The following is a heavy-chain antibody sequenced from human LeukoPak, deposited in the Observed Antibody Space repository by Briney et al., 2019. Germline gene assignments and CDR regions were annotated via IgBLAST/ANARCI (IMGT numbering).Heavy chain of an antibody. J-gene: IGHJ4*02. CDR3: AISNYCSSTSWYTSLDY. CDR2: INPNSGGT. V-gene: IGHV1-2*02. Sequence: GASVKVSCKASGYTFTGYYMHWVRQAPGQGLEWMGWINPNSGGTNYAQKFQGRVTMTRDTSISTAYMELSSLRSEDTAVYYCAISNYCSSTSWYTSLDYWGQGTLVTVSS. CDR1: GYTFTGYY. D-gene: IGHD2-2*02.